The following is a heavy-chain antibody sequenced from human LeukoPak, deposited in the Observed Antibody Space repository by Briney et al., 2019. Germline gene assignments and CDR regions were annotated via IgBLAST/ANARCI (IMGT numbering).Heavy chain of an antibody. Sequence: SETLSLTCTVSGGSISSGGYYWSWIRQHTGKGLEWIGYIYYSGSTYYSPSLKSRITISVDTSKNQFSLKLSSVTAADTAVYYCARVCKFLECEDYWGQGTLVTVSS. CDR2: IYYSGST. D-gene: IGHD3-3*01. V-gene: IGHV4-31*03. J-gene: IGHJ4*02. CDR1: GGSISSGGYY. CDR3: ARVCKFLECEDY.